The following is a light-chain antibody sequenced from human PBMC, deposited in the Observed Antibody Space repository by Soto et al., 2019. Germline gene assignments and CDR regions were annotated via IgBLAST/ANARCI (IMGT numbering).Light chain of an antibody. V-gene: IGKV1-5*03. J-gene: IGKJ1*01. CDR3: QQYNSYST. Sequence: DIQMTQSPSTLSASIGDRVTITCRASQSISSWLAWYQQKPGKAPKLLIYKASSLESGVPSRFSGSGSGTEFTLTISSLQPDDFATYYCQQYNSYSTFGQWTKVDTK. CDR1: QSISSW. CDR2: KAS.